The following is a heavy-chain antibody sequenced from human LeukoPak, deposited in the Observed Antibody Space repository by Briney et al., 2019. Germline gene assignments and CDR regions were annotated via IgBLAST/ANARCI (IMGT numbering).Heavy chain of an antibody. J-gene: IGHJ4*02. V-gene: IGHV4-59*01. CDR2: IYYSGST. Sequence: SETLSLTCTVSGGSISSYYCNWIRQPPGKGLEWIGYIYYSGSTNYNPSLKSRVTMSVDTSKNQFSLKLSSVTAADTAVYYCARDLFGDYSGYFDYWGQGTLVTVSS. CDR3: ARDLFGDYSGYFDY. CDR1: GGSISSYY. D-gene: IGHD4-17*01.